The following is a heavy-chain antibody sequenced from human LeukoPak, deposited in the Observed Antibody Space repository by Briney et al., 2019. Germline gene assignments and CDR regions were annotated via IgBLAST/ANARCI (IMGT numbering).Heavy chain of an antibody. J-gene: IGHJ6*02. CDR3: ARDHTTSIFGVVIPYYYGMDV. V-gene: IGHV3-30-3*01. CDR1: GFTFSSYA. CDR2: ISYDGSNK. Sequence: GGSLRLSCAASGFTFSSYAMHWVRQAPGKGLEWVAVISYDGSNKYYADTVKGRFTISRDNSKNTLYLQMNSLRAEDTAVYYCARDHTTSIFGVVIPYYYGMDVWGQGTTVTVSS. D-gene: IGHD3-3*01.